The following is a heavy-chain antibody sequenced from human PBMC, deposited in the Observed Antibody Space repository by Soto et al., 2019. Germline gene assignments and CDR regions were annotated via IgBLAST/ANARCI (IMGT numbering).Heavy chain of an antibody. CDR3: ARSSGGVVGIIIEGTTWSAF. V-gene: IGHV1-46*01. D-gene: IGHD6-13*01. Sequence: TNASKYIYSARQANGHGLEWMGIINPNGGSTRFAETFQGRITMTTATSTSTVYRELRSLRSEDTAVYYCARSSGGVVGIIIEGTTWSAFWGQG. J-gene: IGHJ4*02. CDR2: INPNGGST. CDR1: TNASKY.